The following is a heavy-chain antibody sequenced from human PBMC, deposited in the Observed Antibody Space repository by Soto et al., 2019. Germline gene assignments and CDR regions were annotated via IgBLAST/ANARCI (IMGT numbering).Heavy chain of an antibody. CDR2: IYYSGST. D-gene: IGHD3-22*01. CDR1: GGSISSGDYY. V-gene: IGHV4-30-4*01. CDR3: ARALDSSGYIDY. Sequence: PSETLSLTCTVSGGSISSGDYYWSWIRQPPGEGLEWIGYIYYSGSTYYNPSLKSRVTISVDTSKNQFSLKLSSVTAADTAVYYCARALDSSGYIDYWGQGTLVTVSS. J-gene: IGHJ4*02.